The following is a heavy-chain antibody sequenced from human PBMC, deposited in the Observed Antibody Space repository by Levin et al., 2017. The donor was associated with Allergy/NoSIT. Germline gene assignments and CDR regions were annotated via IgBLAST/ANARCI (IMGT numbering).Heavy chain of an antibody. J-gene: IGHJ6*03. CDR1: GYIFNEYW. CDR3: ARDRIAFWTPLRYYYMDV. D-gene: IGHD3/OR15-3a*01. V-gene: IGHV1-2*06. CDR2: INPNNGAT. Sequence: ASVKVSCKASGYIFNEYWMHWVRQAPGQGLEWMGRINPNNGATNYAQKFQGRVTLTRDTSISTVYMELSRLRSDDTAVYYCARDRIAFWTPLRYYYMDVWGKGTTVTVS.